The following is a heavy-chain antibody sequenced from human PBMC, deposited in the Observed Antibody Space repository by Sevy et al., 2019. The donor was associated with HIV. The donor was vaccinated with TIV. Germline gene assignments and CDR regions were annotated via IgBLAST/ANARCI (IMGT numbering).Heavy chain of an antibody. Sequence: GGSLRLSCTASGFTFGVFAINWVRQAPGKGLEWVAFFKNKANGGTVDHAAPVKSRYTITSDDSKSIAYLQMNDLKTEDTAVYYCTRWKGAHSIFDYWGQGALVTVSS. J-gene: IGHJ4*02. CDR3: TRWKGAHSIFDY. V-gene: IGHV3-49*04. CDR2: FKNKANGGTV. CDR1: GFTFGVFA. D-gene: IGHD1-1*01.